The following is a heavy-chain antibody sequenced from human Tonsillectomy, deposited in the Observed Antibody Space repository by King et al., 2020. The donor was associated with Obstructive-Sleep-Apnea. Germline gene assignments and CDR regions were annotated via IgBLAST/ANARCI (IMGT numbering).Heavy chain of an antibody. Sequence: VQLVESGGGLVQPGRSLRLSCAASGFTFDDYAMHWVRQAPGKGLEWVSGISWNSDSINYAGSVKGRFTISRDNAKNSLYLQMNSLRAEDTALYYCAKDTPPHVFYYFYYWGLGTLVTVSS. CDR1: GFTFDDYA. J-gene: IGHJ4*02. CDR2: ISWNSDSI. CDR3: AKDTPPHVFYYFYY. D-gene: IGHD2-21*01. V-gene: IGHV3-9*01.